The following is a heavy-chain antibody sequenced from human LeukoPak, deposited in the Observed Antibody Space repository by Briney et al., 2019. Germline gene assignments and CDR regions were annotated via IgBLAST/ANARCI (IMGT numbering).Heavy chain of an antibody. Sequence: SETLSLTCTVSGGSISSSSYYWGWIRQPPGKGLEWIGSIYYSGSTYYNPSLKSRVTISVDKSNQFSLKLSSVTAADTAMYYCARDTGGRGRLDAFDIWGQGTMVTVSS. CDR3: ARDTGGRGRLDAFDI. V-gene: IGHV4-39*07. CDR2: IYYSGST. J-gene: IGHJ3*02. D-gene: IGHD3-10*01. CDR1: GGSISSSSYY.